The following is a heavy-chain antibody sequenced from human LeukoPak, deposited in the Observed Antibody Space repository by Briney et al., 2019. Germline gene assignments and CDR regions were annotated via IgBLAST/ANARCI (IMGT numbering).Heavy chain of an antibody. D-gene: IGHD3-3*02. CDR1: GFTFSSYS. CDR3: AKAIRVRYYYGMDV. CDR2: IAYDGSNK. Sequence: PGGSLRLSCAASGFTFSSYSMNWVRQAPGKGLEWVAVIAYDGSNKYYADSVKGRFTISRDNSKNTLYLQMNSLRAEDTAVYYCAKAIRVRYYYGMDVWGQGTTVTVSS. J-gene: IGHJ6*02. V-gene: IGHV3-30*18.